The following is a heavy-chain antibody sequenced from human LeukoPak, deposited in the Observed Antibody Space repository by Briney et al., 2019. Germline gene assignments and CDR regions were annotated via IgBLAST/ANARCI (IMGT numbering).Heavy chain of an antibody. Sequence: AGGSLRLSCAASGFTFSNSAMSWVRQAPGKGLEWVSGISGRDGGTYYAASVKGRFTISRDDSKNTLYLQMNSLRAEDTAVYFCAKAGSIRFDYWGPGTLVTVSS. CDR3: AKAGSIRFDY. CDR2: ISGRDGGT. CDR1: GFTFSNSA. V-gene: IGHV3-23*01. J-gene: IGHJ4*02. D-gene: IGHD1-26*01.